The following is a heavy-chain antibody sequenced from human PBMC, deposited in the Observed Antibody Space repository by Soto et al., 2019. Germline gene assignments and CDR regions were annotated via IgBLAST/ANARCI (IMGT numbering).Heavy chain of an antibody. CDR2: ISSSGDTI. CDR1: GFTCSSCE. CDR3: ARGAYRLY. D-gene: IGHD2-21*01. V-gene: IGHV3-48*03. J-gene: IGHJ4*02. Sequence: PGGGLSLSCGASGFTCSSCEMIWVRQAPGRGLEWLSYISSSGDTIYYAFSVRGRFTISRDNVKNSVYLEMNSLRVEDTAVYYCARGAYRLYWGQGTLVTVSS.